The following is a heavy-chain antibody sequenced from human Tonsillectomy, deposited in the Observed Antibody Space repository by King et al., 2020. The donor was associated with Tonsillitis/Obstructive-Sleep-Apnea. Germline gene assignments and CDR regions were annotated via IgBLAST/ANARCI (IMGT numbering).Heavy chain of an antibody. V-gene: IGHV3-7*02. CDR2: IKQDGTEI. J-gene: IGHJ4*02. CDR1: RFSLSRHW. CDR3: AGGSDSESGFRPFHF. D-gene: IGHD1-26*01. Sequence: VQLVESGGGLVQPGGSLRLSCTASRFSLSRHWMNWVRQAPGKGLELVASIKQDGTEINYVDSVKGRFTISRDNAKDSLYLQMNSLRGEDTAIYYCAGGSDSESGFRPFHFWGQGSLVTVSS.